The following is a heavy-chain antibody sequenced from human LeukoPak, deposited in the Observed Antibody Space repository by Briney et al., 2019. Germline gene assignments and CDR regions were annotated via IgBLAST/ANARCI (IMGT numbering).Heavy chain of an antibody. Sequence: SETLSLTCTVSGGSISSSSYYRGWIRQPPGKGLEWIGSIYYSGSTYYNPSLKSRVTISVDTSKNQFSLKLSSVTAADTAVYYCARGGVYYDSMGTFDYWGQGTLVTVSS. CDR2: IYYSGST. CDR3: ARGGVYYDSMGTFDY. J-gene: IGHJ4*02. V-gene: IGHV4-39*07. D-gene: IGHD3-22*01. CDR1: GGSISSSSYY.